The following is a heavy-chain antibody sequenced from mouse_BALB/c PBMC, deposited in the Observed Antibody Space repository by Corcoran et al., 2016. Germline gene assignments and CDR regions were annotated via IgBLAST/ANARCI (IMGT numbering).Heavy chain of an antibody. D-gene: IGHD4-1*01. CDR2: IFPRSGST. Sequence: QVQLQQSGPVLMKPGASVTITCTATGFTFTSYWIEWVKQRPGHGLEWIGEIFPRSGSTNYNENVKGKATFTADTSSNTAYMQLSSLTSEDAAVYYCARNWEWVVGVWGAGTTVTVSS. V-gene: IGHV1-9*01. J-gene: IGHJ1*01. CDR1: GFTFTSYW. CDR3: ARNWEWVVGV.